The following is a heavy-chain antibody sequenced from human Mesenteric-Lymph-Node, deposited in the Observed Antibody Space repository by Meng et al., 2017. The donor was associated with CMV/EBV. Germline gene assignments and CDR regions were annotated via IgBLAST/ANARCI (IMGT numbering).Heavy chain of an antibody. CDR3: ARYIFGTGFDI. J-gene: IGHJ3*02. CDR1: GYPFSSLD. Sequence: ASVKVSCKAPGYPFSSLDVNWVRQAAGQGPEWLGFVVPNRRETGTAQKFRGGVTMTWDTSIETIYMELSSLTFEDTAVYYCARYIFGTGFDIWGQGTMVTVSS. V-gene: IGHV1-8*01. D-gene: IGHD3-3*02. CDR2: VVPNRRET.